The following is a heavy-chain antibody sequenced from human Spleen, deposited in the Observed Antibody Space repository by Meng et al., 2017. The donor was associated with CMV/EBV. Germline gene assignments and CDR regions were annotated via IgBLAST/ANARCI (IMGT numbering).Heavy chain of an antibody. V-gene: IGHV1-18*04. CDR2: ISAYNGNT. Sequence: ASVKVSCKASEYTFTGYYIHWVRQAPGQGLEWMGWISAYNGNTNYAQKIQGRVTMTTDTSTSTAYMELRSLRSEDTAVYYCARGDYDILTGLHYYGMDVWGQGTTVTVSS. CDR1: EYTFTGYY. D-gene: IGHD3-9*01. J-gene: IGHJ6*02. CDR3: ARGDYDILTGLHYYGMDV.